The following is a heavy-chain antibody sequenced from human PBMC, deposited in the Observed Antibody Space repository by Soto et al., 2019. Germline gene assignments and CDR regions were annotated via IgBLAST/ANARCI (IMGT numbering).Heavy chain of an antibody. CDR1: VFTVSSNY. CDR2: IYSGGST. CDR3: ARGSGTGDNWFDP. Sequence: GGSLRLSCAASVFTVSSNYMSWFRQAPGKGLEWVSVIYSGGSTYYADSVKGRFTISRDNSKNTLYLQMNSLRAEDTAVYYCARGSGTGDNWFDPWGQGTLGTVSS. J-gene: IGHJ5*02. D-gene: IGHD3-10*01. V-gene: IGHV3-53*01.